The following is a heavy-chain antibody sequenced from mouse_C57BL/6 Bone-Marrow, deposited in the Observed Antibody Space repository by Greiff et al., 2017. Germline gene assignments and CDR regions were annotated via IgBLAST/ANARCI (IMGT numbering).Heavy chain of an antibody. CDR3: ARDGYGSSYAVFGY. D-gene: IGHD1-1*01. CDR2: IDPSDSYT. J-gene: IGHJ2*01. Sequence: QVQLQQPGAELVMPGASVKLSCKASGYTFTSYWMHWVKQRPGQGLEWIGEIDPSDSYTNYNQKFKGKSTLTVDKSSSTAYMQLSSLTSEDSAVYYCARDGYGSSYAVFGYWGQGTTLTVSS. CDR1: GYTFTSYW. V-gene: IGHV1-69*01.